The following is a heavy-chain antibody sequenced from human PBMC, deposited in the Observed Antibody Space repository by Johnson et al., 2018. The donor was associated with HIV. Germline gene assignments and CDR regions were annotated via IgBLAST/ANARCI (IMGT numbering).Heavy chain of an antibody. CDR3: AKGEYFDSGGYYHVVMNGFDI. J-gene: IGHJ3*02. D-gene: IGHD3-22*01. CDR1: GFTFSSNA. Sequence: QVQLVESGGGVVQPGRSLRLSCAASGFTFSSNAIHWVRQAPGKGLEWVAVISDDGSHKYYEDPVKGRFTISRDNSKNTVWLQLNSLRAEDTGVYYCAKGEYFDSGGYYHVVMNGFDIWGQGTTVIVSS. CDR2: ISDDGSHK. V-gene: IGHV3-30*04.